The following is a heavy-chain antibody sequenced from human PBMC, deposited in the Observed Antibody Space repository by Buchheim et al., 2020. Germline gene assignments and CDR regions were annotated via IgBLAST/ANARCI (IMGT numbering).Heavy chain of an antibody. V-gene: IGHV3-30*03. CDR1: GFTFSSYG. D-gene: IGHD5-12*01. J-gene: IGHJ4*02. Sequence: QVQLVESGGGVVQPGRSLRLSCAASGFTFSSYGMHWVRQAPGKGLEWVAVISYDGSNKYYADSVKGRFTISRDNAKNSLYLQMNSLTAEDTAVYYCARRRSGHDPHLDYWGQGTL. CDR3: ARRRSGHDPHLDY. CDR2: ISYDGSNK.